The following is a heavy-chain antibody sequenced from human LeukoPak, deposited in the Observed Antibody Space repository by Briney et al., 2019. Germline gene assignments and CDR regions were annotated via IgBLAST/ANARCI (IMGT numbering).Heavy chain of an antibody. Sequence: SETLSLTCTVSGGSISSNTYYWGWLRQPPGKGLEWIANIYYSGSTYYNPSLKSRVTISVDTSRNQFSLNLSSVTAADTAVYYCARQPIVVLTFDLWGHGTLVTVSS. CDR3: ARQPIVVLTFDL. CDR1: GGSISSNTYY. CDR2: IYYSGST. J-gene: IGHJ4*01. V-gene: IGHV4-39*01. D-gene: IGHD3-22*01.